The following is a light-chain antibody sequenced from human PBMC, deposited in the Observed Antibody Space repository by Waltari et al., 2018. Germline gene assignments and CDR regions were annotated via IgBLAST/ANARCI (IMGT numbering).Light chain of an antibody. V-gene: IGKV1-6*02. Sequence: AIQMTQSPSSLSASVGASATISCRASQGIGNDLGWYQQKPGTAPKLLIYAASTLQSGVPSRFSGSGSGTDFTLTISSLQPEDFATYYCLQSYSTPRTFGQGTRLEIK. CDR3: LQSYSTPRT. CDR1: QGIGND. CDR2: AAS. J-gene: IGKJ2*01.